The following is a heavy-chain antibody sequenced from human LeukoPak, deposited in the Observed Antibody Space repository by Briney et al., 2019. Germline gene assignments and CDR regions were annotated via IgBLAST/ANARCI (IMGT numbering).Heavy chain of an antibody. V-gene: IGHV4-4*07. D-gene: IGHD6-6*01. J-gene: IGHJ5*02. CDR1: GGSITSYY. CDR3: ARHVSRIAARPRWFDP. Sequence: PSETLSLTCTVSGGSITSYYWSWIRQPAGKGLEWIGRIHTNGGTYYNPSLKSRVTISVDTSKNQFSLKLSSVTAADTAVYYCARHVSRIAARPRWFDPWGQGTLVTVSS. CDR2: IHTNGGT.